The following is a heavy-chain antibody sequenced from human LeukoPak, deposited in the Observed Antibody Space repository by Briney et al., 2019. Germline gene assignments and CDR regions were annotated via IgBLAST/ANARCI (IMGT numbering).Heavy chain of an antibody. J-gene: IGHJ5*02. CDR3: ASIVVVPAATGGYNWFDP. V-gene: IGHV4-4*02. Sequence: PSETLSLTCAVSGGSISSSNWWSWVRQPPGKGLEWIGEIYHSGSTNYNPSLKSRVTISVDKSKNQFSLKLSSVTAADTAVYYCASIVVVPAATGGYNWFDPWGQGTLVTVPS. D-gene: IGHD2-2*01. CDR1: GGSISSSNW. CDR2: IYHSGST.